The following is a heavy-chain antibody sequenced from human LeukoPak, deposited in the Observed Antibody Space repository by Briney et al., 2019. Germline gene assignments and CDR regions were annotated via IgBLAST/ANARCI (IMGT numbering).Heavy chain of an antibody. Sequence: GESLKISCKGSGYRFINYWIGWVRRMPGKDLEWMGIIYPGDSEARYSPSFQGQVTISADKSISTAYLQWSSLKASDSAMYYCARWATSDTGLDYWGQGTLVTVSS. J-gene: IGHJ4*02. CDR3: ARWATSDTGLDY. CDR1: GYRFINYW. V-gene: IGHV5-51*01. CDR2: IYPGDSEA. D-gene: IGHD1-1*01.